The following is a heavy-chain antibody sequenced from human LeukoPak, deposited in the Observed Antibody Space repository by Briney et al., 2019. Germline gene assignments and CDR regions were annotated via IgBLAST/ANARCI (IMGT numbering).Heavy chain of an antibody. CDR2: IDYSGGST. V-gene: IGHV3-23*01. CDR1: GFTLSSYE. D-gene: IGHD3-22*01. J-gene: IGHJ1*01. Sequence: GGSLRLSCTASGFTLSSYEMSWIRQAPGKGLEWVSSIDYSGGSTYYADSVKGRFTISRDNSKNTLYLQLNSLRGDDTAVYYCTTAGVVTAESPRPKYFQHWGQGTLVTVSS. CDR3: TTAGVVTAESPRPKYFQH.